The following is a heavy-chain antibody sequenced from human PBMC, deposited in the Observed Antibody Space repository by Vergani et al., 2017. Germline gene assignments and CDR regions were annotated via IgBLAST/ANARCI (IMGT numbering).Heavy chain of an antibody. D-gene: IGHD2-15*01. CDR1: NDSVSNTFYY. CDR2: IYYSGST. V-gene: IGHV4-39*01. CDR3: ARHQAGYCSGGSCYSWYFDL. J-gene: IGHJ2*01. Sequence: QVQLQESGPGLVKPSETLSLTCTVSNDSVSNTFYYWGWIRQTPGKGLEWIGSIYYSGSTYYNPSLESRVTISVDTSKNQFSLKLSSVTAADTAVYYCARHQAGYCSGGSCYSWYFDLWGRGTLVTVSS.